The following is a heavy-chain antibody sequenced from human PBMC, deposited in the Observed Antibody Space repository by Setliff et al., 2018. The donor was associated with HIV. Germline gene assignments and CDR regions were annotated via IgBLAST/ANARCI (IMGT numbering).Heavy chain of an antibody. CDR1: GDTFSEYA. D-gene: IGHD2-2*01. V-gene: IGHV1-3*04. J-gene: IGHJ4*02. CDR3: ARWCAAAGCYPAIYHFDS. CDR2: IDTANGYR. Sequence: GASVKVSCKASGDTFSEYASHWVRQAPGQRLEWMGRIDTANGYRRYSPKLQGRVTITKDTSANTAYMELRGLGSEDTAVYYCARWCAAAGCYPAIYHFDSWGQGTLVTVSS.